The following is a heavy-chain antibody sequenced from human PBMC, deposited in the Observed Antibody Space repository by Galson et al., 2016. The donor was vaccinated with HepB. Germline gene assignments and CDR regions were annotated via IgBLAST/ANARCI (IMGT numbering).Heavy chain of an antibody. J-gene: IGHJ5*02. CDR3: ARERGGSAGAFNWFDP. D-gene: IGHD3-10*01. CDR2: INSDGTIS. CDR1: GFAFGSHW. Sequence: SLRLSCAASGFAFGSHWMHWVRQVPGKGLVWVSRINSDGTISNYADSVKGRFTISRDNAKNTLYLQMNSLRVEDTAVYYCARERGGSAGAFNWFDPWGQGTLVTVSS. V-gene: IGHV3-74*01.